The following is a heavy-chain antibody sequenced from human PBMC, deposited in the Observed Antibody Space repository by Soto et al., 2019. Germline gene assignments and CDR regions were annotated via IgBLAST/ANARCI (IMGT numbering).Heavy chain of an antibody. CDR3: ASGSEDPTTEFTS. J-gene: IGHJ4*02. CDR2: ISSTTNYI. CDR1: GFTFTRYS. V-gene: IGHV3-21*06. D-gene: IGHD3-16*01. Sequence: NPGGSLTLSCAVSGFTFTRYSMNWVRQAPGKGLEWVASISSTTNYIYYGESMKGRFTNSRDNAKNSQYLEMNSLIAEDTGEYYCASGSEDPTTEFTSGGQGTLVT.